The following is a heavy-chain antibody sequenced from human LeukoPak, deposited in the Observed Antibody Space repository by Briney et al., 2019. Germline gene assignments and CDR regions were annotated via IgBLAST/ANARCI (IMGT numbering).Heavy chain of an antibody. V-gene: IGHV1-46*01. D-gene: IGHD1-26*01. CDR3: ARAVGALDI. CDR1: GYTFTSYY. J-gene: IGHJ3*02. Sequence: ASVEVSCKASGYTFTSYYMHWVRQAPGQGLEWMGIINPTGGTTTYAQKFQGRVTMTRDTSTSTVYMELSSLRSEDTAVYYCARAVGALDIWGQGIMVTVSS. CDR2: INPTGGTT.